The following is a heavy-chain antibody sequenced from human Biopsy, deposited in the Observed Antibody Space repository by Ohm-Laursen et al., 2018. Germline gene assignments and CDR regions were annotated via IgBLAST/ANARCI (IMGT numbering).Heavy chain of an antibody. CDR2: ISGSGGRT. D-gene: IGHD3-10*01. CDR3: AKEFFSGVETSGFDP. J-gene: IGHJ5*02. CDR1: GFTFSNYA. V-gene: IGHV3-23*01. Sequence: SLRLSCAASGFTFSNYAMSWVRQAPGKGLEWVSGISGSGGRTYYADSVKGRFTISRDNSKKTVYLQMKSLRAEVTAVYYCAKEFFSGVETSGFDPWGQGTLVTVSS.